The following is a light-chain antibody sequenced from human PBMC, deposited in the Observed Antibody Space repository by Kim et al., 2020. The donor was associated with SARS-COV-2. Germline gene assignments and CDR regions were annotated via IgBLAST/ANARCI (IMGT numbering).Light chain of an antibody. CDR3: HSRDASGDYWL. V-gene: IGLV3-19*01. CDR2: GLS. CDR1: GIETHI. J-gene: IGLJ3*02. Sequence: ALGQTVTIKGQGGGIETHIADWFQQKPGQAPVVVNYGLSNRPSGIPDRFSGSVLRDTSSLTITEVQAEDEADCYCHSRDASGDYWLFGGGTQLTVL.